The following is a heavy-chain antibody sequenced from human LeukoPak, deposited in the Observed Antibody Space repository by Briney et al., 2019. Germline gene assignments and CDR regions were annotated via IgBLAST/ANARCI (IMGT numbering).Heavy chain of an antibody. J-gene: IGHJ4*02. V-gene: IGHV4-30-4*01. CDR1: GGSISSGDYY. CDR3: ARLVWFGEGGDY. D-gene: IGHD3-10*01. CDR2: IYYSGST. Sequence: PPQTLSLTCTVSGGSISSGDYYWSWIRQPPGKGLEWIGYIYYSGSTYYNPSLKSRVTISVDTSKNQFSLKLSSVTAADTAVYYCARLVWFGEGGDYXGQXXXXXXXS.